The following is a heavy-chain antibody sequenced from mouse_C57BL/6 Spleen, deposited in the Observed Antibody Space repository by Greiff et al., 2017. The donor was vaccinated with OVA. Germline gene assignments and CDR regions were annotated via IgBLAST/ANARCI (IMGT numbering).Heavy chain of an antibody. V-gene: IGHV5-6*02. D-gene: IGHD1-1*01. CDR3: ARQDSPITTVVARYFDV. CDR2: ISSGGSYT. Sequence: EVMLVESGGDLVKPGGSLKLSCAASGFTFSSYGMSWVRQTPDKRLEWVATISSGGSYTYYPDSVKGRFTISRDNAKNTLYLQMSSLKSEDTAMYYCARQDSPITTVVARYFDVWGTGTTVTVSS. J-gene: IGHJ1*03. CDR1: GFTFSSYG.